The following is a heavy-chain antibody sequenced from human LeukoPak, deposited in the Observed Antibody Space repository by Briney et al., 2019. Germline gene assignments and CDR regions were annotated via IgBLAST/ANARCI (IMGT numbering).Heavy chain of an antibody. Sequence: GESLKISCETSGYNFATSWIAWVRQMPGKGLEWMGIIFPSDSDTRYSPSFQGQVTISADKSISTAYLQWSSLKASDTAMYYCARHRHCSGGSCYKGWFDPWGQGTLVTVSS. CDR2: IFPSDSDT. V-gene: IGHV5-51*01. J-gene: IGHJ5*02. CDR3: ARHRHCSGGSCYKGWFDP. CDR1: GYNFATSW. D-gene: IGHD2-15*01.